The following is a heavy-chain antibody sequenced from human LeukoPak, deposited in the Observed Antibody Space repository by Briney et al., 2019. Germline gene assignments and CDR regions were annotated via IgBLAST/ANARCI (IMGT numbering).Heavy chain of an antibody. CDR1: GFTFSSYN. Sequence: GGSLRLSCAASGFTFSSYNMNWVRQAPGKGLEWVSSITSSSSHIYYADSVKGRFTISRDNAKNSLYLQIDSLRAEDTAVYYCARDPYSGGYVDYCYYYYMDVWGKGTTVTTSS. J-gene: IGHJ6*03. CDR2: ITSSSSHI. D-gene: IGHD6-25*01. V-gene: IGHV3-21*01. CDR3: ARDPYSGGYVDYCYYYYMDV.